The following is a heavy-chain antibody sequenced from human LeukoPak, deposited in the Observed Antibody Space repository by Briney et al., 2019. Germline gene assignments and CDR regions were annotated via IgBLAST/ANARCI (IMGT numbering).Heavy chain of an antibody. D-gene: IGHD2-2*01. CDR2: ISGSGGST. CDR1: GFTFSSHA. V-gene: IGHV3-23*01. CDR3: AKYLYQNYYYGMDV. J-gene: IGHJ6*02. Sequence: GGSLRLSCAASGFTFSSHAMSWVRQAPGKGLEWVSAISGSGGSTHYADSVKGRFTISRDNSKNTLYLQMNSLRAEDTAVYSCAKYLYQNYYYGMDVWGQGTTVTVSS.